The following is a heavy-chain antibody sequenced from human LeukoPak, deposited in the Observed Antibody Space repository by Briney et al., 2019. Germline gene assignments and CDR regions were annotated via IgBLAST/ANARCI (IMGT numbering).Heavy chain of an antibody. CDR3: ARVLSGGDRSLDY. J-gene: IGHJ4*02. D-gene: IGHD2-21*02. Sequence: GSLRLSCVASGFTFSSYWMHWVRQAPGRGLVWVSRINSDGSSTSYADSVKGRFTISRDNAKNTLYLQMNSLRAEDTAVYYCARVLSGGDRSLDYWGQGTLVTVSS. CDR1: GFTFSSYW. V-gene: IGHV3-74*01. CDR2: INSDGSST.